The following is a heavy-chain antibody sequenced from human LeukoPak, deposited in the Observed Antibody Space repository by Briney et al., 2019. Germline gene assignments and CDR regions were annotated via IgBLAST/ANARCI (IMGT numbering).Heavy chain of an antibody. V-gene: IGHV4-39*01. J-gene: IGHJ3*02. CDR2: ISYTGIT. CDR1: GGSISSSRDY. D-gene: IGHD3-10*01. Sequence: SETLSLTCTVSGGSISSSRDYWDWIRQPPGKGLEWIGSISYTGITYYNPSLKSRVTISVDTSKNQFSLKLSSATAADTAVYYCARNPYYYDSGSYYNSAFDIWGQGTLVTVSS. CDR3: ARNPYYYDSGSYYNSAFDI.